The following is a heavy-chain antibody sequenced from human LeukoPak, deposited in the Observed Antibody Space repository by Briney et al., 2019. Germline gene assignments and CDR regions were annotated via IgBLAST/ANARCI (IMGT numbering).Heavy chain of an antibody. J-gene: IGHJ4*02. CDR1: GFTFSSYA. CDR3: ARDRTRMAAYFDY. Sequence: PGRSLRLSCAASGFTFSSYAMHWVRQAPGKGLEWVAVISYDGSNKYYADSVKGRFTISRDNSKNALYLQMNSLRAEDTAVYYCARDRTRMAAYFDYWGQGTLVTVSS. D-gene: IGHD6-13*01. CDR2: ISYDGSNK. V-gene: IGHV3-30-3*01.